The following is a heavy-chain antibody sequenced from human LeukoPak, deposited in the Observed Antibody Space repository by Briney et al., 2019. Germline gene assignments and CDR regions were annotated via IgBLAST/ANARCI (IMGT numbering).Heavy chain of an antibody. CDR1: GFTFSSYG. D-gene: IGHD3-22*01. CDR2: IWYDGSNK. CDR3: ASEYYYDSSGYFYVSSYFDY. J-gene: IGHJ4*02. V-gene: IGHV3-33*01. Sequence: PGGSLRLSCAASGFTFSSYGMHWVRQAPGKGLEWVAVIWYDGSNKYYADSVKGRFTISRDNSKNTLYLQMNSLRAEDTAVYYCASEYYYDSSGYFYVSSYFDYWGQGTLVTVSS.